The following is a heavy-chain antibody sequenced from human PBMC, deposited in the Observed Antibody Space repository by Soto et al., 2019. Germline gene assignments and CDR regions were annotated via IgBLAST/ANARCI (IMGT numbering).Heavy chain of an antibody. J-gene: IGHJ6*02. CDR1: GFTFSTYA. Sequence: EVQLLESGGGLVQPGGSLRLSCAASGFTFSTYALSWVRQAPGKGLYWVSVLTGSGGSTYYADSVKGRFTISRDTSKNTLYLQMNSLRVEDTALYYCAKTRVTTQVVYSYYAMDVWGQGTTVTVSS. CDR2: LTGSGGST. V-gene: IGHV3-23*01. D-gene: IGHD4-17*01. CDR3: AKTRVTTQVVYSYYAMDV.